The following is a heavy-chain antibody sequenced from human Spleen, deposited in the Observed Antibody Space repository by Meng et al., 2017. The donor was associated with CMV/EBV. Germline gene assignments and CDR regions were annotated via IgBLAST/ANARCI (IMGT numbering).Heavy chain of an antibody. CDR1: YTFTGYD. CDR3: ASSGGASSRHYYFGMDV. D-gene: IGHD2-15*01. CDR2: INPNSGGT. J-gene: IGHJ6*02. Sequence: YTFTGYDMHWVRQAPGQGLEWMGWINPNSGGTNYAQKFQGRVTMTRDTSISTAYMELSRLRSDDTAVYYCASSGGASSRHYYFGMDVWGQGTMVTVS. V-gene: IGHV1-2*02.